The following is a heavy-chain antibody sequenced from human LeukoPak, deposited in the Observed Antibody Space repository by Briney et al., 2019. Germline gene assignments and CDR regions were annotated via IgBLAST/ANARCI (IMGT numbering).Heavy chain of an antibody. CDR1: GYTFTSYD. CDR2: MNPNRGNT. D-gene: IGHD2-2*01. V-gene: IGHV1-8*01. Sequence: ATVKVSCKASGYTFTSYDINWVRQAAGQGLEWMGWMNPNRGNTGYAQKFQGRATMTRNTSISTAYMELSTVRSEDTAVYYCARDLGYCSSASCPYSYYYYMDVWGKGTTVTVSS. CDR3: ARDLGYCSSASCPYSYYYYMDV. J-gene: IGHJ6*03.